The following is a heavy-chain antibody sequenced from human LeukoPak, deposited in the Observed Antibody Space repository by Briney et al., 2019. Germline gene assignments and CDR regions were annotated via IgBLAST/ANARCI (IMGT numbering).Heavy chain of an antibody. J-gene: IGHJ6*02. Sequence: SETLSLTCTVSGGSISSSSYYWGWIRQPPGKGLEWIGSIYYSGSTNYNPSLKSRVTISVDTSKNQFSLKLSSVTAADTAVYYCARGTSGWYLFNYGMDVWGQGTTVTVSS. CDR1: GGSISSSSYY. D-gene: IGHD6-19*01. CDR3: ARGTSGWYLFNYGMDV. V-gene: IGHV4-39*07. CDR2: IYYSGST.